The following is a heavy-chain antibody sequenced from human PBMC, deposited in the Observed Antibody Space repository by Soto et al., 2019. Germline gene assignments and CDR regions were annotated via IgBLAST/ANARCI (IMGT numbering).Heavy chain of an antibody. CDR1: GYSFATSG. CDR3: ARAGQYYDASGYAN. D-gene: IGHD3-22*01. J-gene: IGHJ4*02. Sequence: QVKLVQSGAEVKKPGASIKVSCKASGYSFATSGMTWVRQAPGQGLEWVGWISAYNGNSNYDQNLQDRVTMTTDTSTTTAYLELRNLRSDDSAVYYCARAGQYYDASGYANWGQGTLVTFSS. V-gene: IGHV1-18*01. CDR2: ISAYNGNS.